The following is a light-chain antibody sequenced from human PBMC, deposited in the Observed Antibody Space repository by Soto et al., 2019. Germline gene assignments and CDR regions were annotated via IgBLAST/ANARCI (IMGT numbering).Light chain of an antibody. CDR2: SDD. CDR1: NSNIGRYS. CDR3: AAWDDNLNGPV. V-gene: IGLV1-44*01. Sequence: QSVLTQPPSLSGTPGQRVTISCSGSNSNIGRYSVNWYQHFPGTAPKILIYSDDERPSGVPARFSGSKSGTSASLAISGLQSEDEAEYYCAAWDDNLNGPVFGGGTKLTVL. J-gene: IGLJ3*02.